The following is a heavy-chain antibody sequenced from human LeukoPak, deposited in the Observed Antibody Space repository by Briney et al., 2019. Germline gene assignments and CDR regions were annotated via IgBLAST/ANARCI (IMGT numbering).Heavy chain of an antibody. CDR2: IYYSGST. CDR3: ARGGSYFSDEYPFDY. D-gene: IGHD1-26*01. J-gene: IGHJ4*02. CDR1: GGSISSSSYY. Sequence: PSETLSLTCTVSGGSISSSSYYWGWIRQPPGKGREWIGSIYYSGSTYYNPSLKSRVTISVDTSKNQFSLKLSSVTAADTAVYYCARGGSYFSDEYPFDYWGQGTLVTVSS. V-gene: IGHV4-39*07.